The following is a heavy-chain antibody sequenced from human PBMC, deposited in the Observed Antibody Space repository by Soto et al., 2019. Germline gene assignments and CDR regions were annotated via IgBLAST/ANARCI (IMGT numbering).Heavy chain of an antibody. CDR3: VSEVVVTAQDYYYYYGMDV. V-gene: IGHV1-3*01. CDR1: GYTFTSYA. Sequence: ASVKVSCKASGYTFTSYAMHWVRQAPGQRLEWMGWINAGNGNTKYSQKFQGRVTITRDTSASTAYMELSSLRSEDTAVYYCVSEVVVTAQDYYYYYGMDVWGQGTTVTVSS. D-gene: IGHD2-21*02. J-gene: IGHJ6*02. CDR2: INAGNGNT.